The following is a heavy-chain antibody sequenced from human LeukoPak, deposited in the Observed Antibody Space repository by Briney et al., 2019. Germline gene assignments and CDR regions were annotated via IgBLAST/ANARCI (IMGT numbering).Heavy chain of an antibody. CDR3: ARVTGDWYFDL. Sequence: SETLSLTCTVSGGSISSYCWSWIRQPPGKGLEWIGYIYYSGSTNYNPSLKSRVTISVDTSKNQFSLKLSSVTAADTAVYYCARVTGDWYFDLWGRGTLVTVSS. CDR2: IYYSGST. J-gene: IGHJ2*01. V-gene: IGHV4-59*01. D-gene: IGHD7-27*01. CDR1: GGSISSYC.